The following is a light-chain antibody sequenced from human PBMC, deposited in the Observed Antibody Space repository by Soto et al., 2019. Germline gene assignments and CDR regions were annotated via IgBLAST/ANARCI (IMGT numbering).Light chain of an antibody. J-gene: IGKJ4*01. Sequence: EIVMTQSPATLSVSPGERATLSCRASQSASGNLAWYQQKPGQAPRLLIYDASNRATGIPARFSGSGSGTDFTLTISSLEPEDFAVYYCQQRSNWPLFGGGTKVDIK. CDR1: QSASGN. CDR2: DAS. CDR3: QQRSNWPL. V-gene: IGKV3-11*01.